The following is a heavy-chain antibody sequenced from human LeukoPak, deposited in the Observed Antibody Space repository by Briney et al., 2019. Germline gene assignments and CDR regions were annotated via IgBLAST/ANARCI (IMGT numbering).Heavy chain of an antibody. CDR2: IWYDGSNK. J-gene: IGHJ6*03. CDR1: GFTFSSYG. V-gene: IGHV3-33*01. D-gene: IGHD1-26*01. Sequence: GRSLRLSCAASGFTFSSYGMHWVRQAPGKGLEWVAVIWYDGSNKYYADSVKGRFTISRDNAKNSLYLQMNSLRAEDTAVYYCARVGELVRYYYYYMDVWGKGTTVTVSS. CDR3: ARVGELVRYYYYYMDV.